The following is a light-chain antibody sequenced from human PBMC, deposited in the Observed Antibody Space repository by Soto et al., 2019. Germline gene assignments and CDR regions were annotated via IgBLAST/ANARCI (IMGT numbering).Light chain of an antibody. V-gene: IGKV3-20*01. CDR3: QEYGTSRT. Sequence: RCPRTLSLSPGERATLSCRASQSVSSSYLAWYQQKPGQPPRLLIYGASSRATGIPDRFSGSGSGTDFTLIISRLEPEDFAVYYCQEYGTSRTFGQGTKVDIK. CDR2: GAS. CDR1: QSVSSSY. J-gene: IGKJ1*01.